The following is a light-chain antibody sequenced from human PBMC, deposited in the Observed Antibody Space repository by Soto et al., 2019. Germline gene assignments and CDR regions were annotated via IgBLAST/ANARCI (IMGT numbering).Light chain of an antibody. V-gene: IGKV3D-15*01. CDR2: GAS. CDR1: QSVNIY. CDR3: QQYDDWLRLT. J-gene: IGKJ4*01. Sequence: EIVMPQSPATLSVSPGERATLSCRDRQSVNIYLAWYQQKPGQAPRLLIFGASSRATGIPARFSGRGSGTEFNLTISSLQSEDFAVYFCQQYDDWLRLTFGGGTKVDIK.